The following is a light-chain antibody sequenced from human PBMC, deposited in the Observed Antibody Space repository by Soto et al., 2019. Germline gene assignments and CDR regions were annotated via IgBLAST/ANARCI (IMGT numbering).Light chain of an antibody. CDR1: QSLSRY. Sequence: DSLMTQSPPSLSASVGERVTITCRASQSLSRYLSWYQQKAGKAPKLLIYAASSLQSGVPSRFSGSGSGTDFTLTISSLQPEDFATYYCQQTYINPRTFGQGTKVDI. CDR2: AAS. V-gene: IGKV1-39*01. CDR3: QQTYINPRT. J-gene: IGKJ1*01.